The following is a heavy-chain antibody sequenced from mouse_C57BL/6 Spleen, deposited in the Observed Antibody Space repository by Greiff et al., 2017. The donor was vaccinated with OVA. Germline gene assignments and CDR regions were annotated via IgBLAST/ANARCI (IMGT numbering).Heavy chain of an antibody. Sequence: EVKLVESGGGLVKPGGSLKLSCAASGFTFSDYGMHWVRQAPEQGLEWVAYISSGSSTIYYADTVKGRFTISRDNAKSTLFLQMTSLRSEDTAMYYCARATATAMDDWGQGTSVTVSS. CDR3: ARATATAMDD. D-gene: IGHD1-1*01. V-gene: IGHV5-17*01. J-gene: IGHJ4*01. CDR2: ISSGSSTI. CDR1: GFTFSDYG.